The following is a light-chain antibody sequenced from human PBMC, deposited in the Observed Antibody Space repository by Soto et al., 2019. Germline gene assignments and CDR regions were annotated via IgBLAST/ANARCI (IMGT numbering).Light chain of an antibody. Sequence: HSVLTQPPSASGSTGQSVAISCTGTGSDFGGYNYVSWYQQYPGKAPKLMIYEVSKRPSGVPDRFSGSKSGNTASLTVSGLQAEDEADYYCSSYAGSNNYVFGTGTKVTVL. CDR1: GSDFGGYNY. V-gene: IGLV2-8*01. J-gene: IGLJ1*01. CDR2: EVS. CDR3: SSYAGSNNYV.